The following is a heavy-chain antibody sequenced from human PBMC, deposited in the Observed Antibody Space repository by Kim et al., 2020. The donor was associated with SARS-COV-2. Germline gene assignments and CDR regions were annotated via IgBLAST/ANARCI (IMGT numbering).Heavy chain of an antibody. V-gene: IGHV1-46*01. CDR1: GYTFSNYY. Sequence: ASVKVSCKTSGYTFSNYYIHWVRLAPGQGLQWMGVINSNSGSTGYAHKFQGRVIMTRDPSTTTVNMDLTSLTADDTAVYYCARSWSGDWFYGPGYGLDVW. CDR3: ARSWSGDWFYGPGYGLDV. CDR2: INSNSGST. J-gene: IGHJ6*01. D-gene: IGHD3-10*01.